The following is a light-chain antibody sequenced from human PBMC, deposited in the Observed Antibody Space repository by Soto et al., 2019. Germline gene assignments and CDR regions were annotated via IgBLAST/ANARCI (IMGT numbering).Light chain of an antibody. J-gene: IGKJ5*01. CDR1: QSVKTF. CDR3: QQRSNWPPIT. CDR2: DAS. V-gene: IGKV3-11*01. Sequence: EIVLTQSPATLSLFPGERATLSCRASQSVKTFLVWYQQRPGQAPRLLIYDASNRATGIPARFSGSGSGTDFTLTISSLEPEDFAVYYCQQRSNWPPITFGQGTRLGL.